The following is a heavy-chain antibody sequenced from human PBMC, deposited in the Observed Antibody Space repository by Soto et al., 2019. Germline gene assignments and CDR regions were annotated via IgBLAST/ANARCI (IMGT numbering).Heavy chain of an antibody. CDR2: ISYIGGP. CDR3: ASGLTYYDFWSGYSSYNWFDP. Sequence: PSETLSLTCTVSGGSISSGGYYWTWIRQHPGKGLEWIGYISYIGGPYYNSPLKIRVTISVDTSENQFSLKLSSVTAADTAVYYCASGLTYYDFWSGYSSYNWFDPWGQGTLVTVSS. D-gene: IGHD3-3*01. V-gene: IGHV4-31*03. CDR1: GGSISSGGYY. J-gene: IGHJ5*02.